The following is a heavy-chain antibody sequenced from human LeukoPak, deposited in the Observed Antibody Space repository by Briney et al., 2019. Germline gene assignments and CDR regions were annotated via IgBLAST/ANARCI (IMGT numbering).Heavy chain of an antibody. Sequence: SETLSLTCAVYGGSFSGYYWSWIRQPPGKGLEWIGEINHSGSTNYNPSLKSRVTISVDTSNNQFSLKLSSVTAADTAVYYCARHLIAARLFDYWGRGTLVTVSS. D-gene: IGHD6-6*01. J-gene: IGHJ4*02. CDR3: ARHLIAARLFDY. V-gene: IGHV4-34*01. CDR2: INHSGST. CDR1: GGSFSGYY.